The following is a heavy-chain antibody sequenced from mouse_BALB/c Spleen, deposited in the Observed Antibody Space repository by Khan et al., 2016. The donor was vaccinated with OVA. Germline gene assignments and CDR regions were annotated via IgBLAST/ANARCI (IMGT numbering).Heavy chain of an antibody. CDR2: INPSNDYT. CDR1: GYTFTSYT. V-gene: IGHV1-4*01. J-gene: IGHJ3*01. D-gene: IGHD2-10*01. Sequence: QVQLQQSGAELARPGASVKMSCKASGYTFTSYTMHWVKQRPGQGLEWIGYINPSNDYTNYNQKFKDKATLTADKSSSTAYMQLSSLTSEDSAVXYCIRVGPYYGNYGAWFAYWGQETLVTVSA. CDR3: IRVGPYYGNYGAWFAY.